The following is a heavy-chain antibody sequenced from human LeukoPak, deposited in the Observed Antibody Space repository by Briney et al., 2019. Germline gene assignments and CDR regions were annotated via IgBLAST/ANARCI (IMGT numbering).Heavy chain of an antibody. Sequence: GGSLRLSCAASGFSFWHHAMHWVRQAPGKGLEWLSQIWSDGNNKYYADTVRGRFTISRDTSKNTLYPEMNSLRAEDTAIYYCARDGQQSSPYAYDYWGQGTLVTVSS. CDR1: GFSFWHHA. V-gene: IGHV3-33*01. D-gene: IGHD2-2*01. CDR3: ARDGQQSSPYAYDY. J-gene: IGHJ4*02. CDR2: IWSDGNNK.